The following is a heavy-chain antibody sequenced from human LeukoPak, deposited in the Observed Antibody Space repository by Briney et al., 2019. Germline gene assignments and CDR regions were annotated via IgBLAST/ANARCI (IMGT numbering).Heavy chain of an antibody. CDR2: IYYSGST. CDR3: ARDKYYYGSGMDC. J-gene: IGHJ4*02. D-gene: IGHD3-10*01. CDR1: GGSFSGYY. Sequence: PSETLSLTCAVYGGSFSGYYWSWIRQPPGKGLEWIGYIYYSGSTNYNPSLKSRVTISVDTSKNQFSLKLSSVTAADTAVYYCARDKYYYGSGMDCWGQGTLVTVSS. V-gene: IGHV4-59*01.